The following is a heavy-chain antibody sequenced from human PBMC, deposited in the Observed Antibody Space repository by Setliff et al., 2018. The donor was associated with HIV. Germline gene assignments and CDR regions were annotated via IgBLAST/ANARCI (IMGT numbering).Heavy chain of an antibody. J-gene: IGHJ4*02. CDR1: GGSISSSYY. V-gene: IGHV4-59*01. D-gene: IGHD4-17*01. CDR3: ARYGANYDFEY. CDR2: IYTSGST. Sequence: PSETLSLTCSVSGGSISSSYYWTWIRQPPGKGLEWIGYIYTSGSTNYNPSLKNRVTISVDTSKNQFSLRLSSVTAADTAIYYCARYGANYDFEYWGQGTLVTVSS.